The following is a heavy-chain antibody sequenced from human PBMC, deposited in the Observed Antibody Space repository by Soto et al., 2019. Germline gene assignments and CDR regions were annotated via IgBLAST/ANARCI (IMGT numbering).Heavy chain of an antibody. Sequence: PGGSLRLSCAASGFTFSDYYMSWIRQAPGKGLEWVSYISSSGSTIYYADSVKGRFSISRDNSKNKVFLQMNSLRAEDTAVYYCARDGEYYDYVWGSYRYAFDIWGQGTMVTVSS. CDR1: GFTFSDYY. CDR2: ISSSGSTI. D-gene: IGHD3-16*02. V-gene: IGHV3-11*04. J-gene: IGHJ3*02. CDR3: ARDGEYYDYVWGSYRYAFDI.